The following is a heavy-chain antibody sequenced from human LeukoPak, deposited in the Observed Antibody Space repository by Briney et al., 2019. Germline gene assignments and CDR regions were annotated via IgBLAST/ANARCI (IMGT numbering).Heavy chain of an antibody. Sequence: PGRSLRLSCAASGFTFSSYGMHWVRQAPGKGLEWVAVISYDGSNKYYADSVKGRFTISRDNSKNTLYLQMNSPRAEDTAVYYCAKDRSSSLRGTAMVDWGQGTLVTVSS. V-gene: IGHV3-30*18. J-gene: IGHJ4*02. CDR1: GFTFSSYG. CDR3: AKDRSSSLRGTAMVD. D-gene: IGHD5-18*01. CDR2: ISYDGSNK.